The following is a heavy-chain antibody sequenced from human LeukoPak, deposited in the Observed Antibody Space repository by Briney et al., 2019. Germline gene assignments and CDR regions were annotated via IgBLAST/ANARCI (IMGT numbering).Heavy chain of an antibody. V-gene: IGHV3-30*02. CDR3: AKSQHYDFWSGDY. Sequence: PGRSLRLSCAVSGFTFSSYGMHWVRQAPGKGLEWVAFIRYDGSNKYYADSVKGRFTISRDNSKNTLYLQMNSLRAEDTAVYYCAKSQHYDFWSGDYWGQGTLVTVSS. D-gene: IGHD3-3*01. J-gene: IGHJ4*02. CDR2: IRYDGSNK. CDR1: GFTFSSYG.